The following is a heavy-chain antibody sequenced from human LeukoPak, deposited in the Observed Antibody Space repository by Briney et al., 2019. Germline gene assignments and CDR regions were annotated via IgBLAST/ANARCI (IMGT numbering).Heavy chain of an antibody. J-gene: IGHJ4*02. V-gene: IGHV3-7*05. D-gene: IGHD6-19*01. CDR1: GFTFSSYW. CDR3: ARDSGGWYSMMLDY. CDR2: IKQDGSEK. Sequence: GGSLRLSCAASGFTFSSYWMSWVRQAPGKGLEWVANIKQDGSEKYYVDSVKGRFTISRDNAKNPLYLQMNSLRAEDTAVYYCARDSGGWYSMMLDYWGQGTLVTVSS.